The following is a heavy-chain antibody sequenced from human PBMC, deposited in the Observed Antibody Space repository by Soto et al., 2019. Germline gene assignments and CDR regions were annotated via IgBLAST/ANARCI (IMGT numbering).Heavy chain of an antibody. Sequence: ASVKVSCKASGYTFTGYYMHWVRQAPGQGLEWMGWINPNSGGTNYAQKFQGRVTMTRDTSISTACMELSRLRSDDTAVYYCARIPSKTGEFDYWGQGTLVTVSS. CDR3: ARIPSKTGEFDY. CDR1: GYTFTGYY. CDR2: INPNSGGT. J-gene: IGHJ4*02. V-gene: IGHV1-2*02. D-gene: IGHD7-27*01.